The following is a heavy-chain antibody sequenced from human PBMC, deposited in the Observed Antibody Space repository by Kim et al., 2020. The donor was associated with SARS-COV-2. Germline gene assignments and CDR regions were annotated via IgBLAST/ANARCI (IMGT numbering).Heavy chain of an antibody. CDR1: GYTFTGYY. CDR3: ARDSSGWRGYFDY. Sequence: ASVKVSCKASGYTFTGYYMHWVRQAPGQGLEWMGRINPNSGGTNYAQKFQGRVTMTRDTSISTAYMELSRLRSDDTAVYYCARDSSGWRGYFDYWGQGTLVTVSS. V-gene: IGHV1-2*06. CDR2: INPNSGGT. D-gene: IGHD6-19*01. J-gene: IGHJ4*02.